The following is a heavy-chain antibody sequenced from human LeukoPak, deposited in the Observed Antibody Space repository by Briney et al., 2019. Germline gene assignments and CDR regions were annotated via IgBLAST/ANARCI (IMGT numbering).Heavy chain of an antibody. CDR1: PLSVTNYY. D-gene: IGHD3-22*01. J-gene: IGHJ4*02. V-gene: IGHV4-59*08. CDR3: ARHASYFYSSPYAD. CDR2: IYYTGNT. Sequence: SETLSLTCAVSPLSVTNYYWSWLRQPPGKGLEWIGYIYYTGNTNYNPSLKSRVTLSLDTSKNQFSLILNSVTATDTAVYYCARHASYFYSSPYADWGQGTLVTVSS.